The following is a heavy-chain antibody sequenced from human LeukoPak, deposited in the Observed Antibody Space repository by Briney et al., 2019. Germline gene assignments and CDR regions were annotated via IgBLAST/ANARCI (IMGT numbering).Heavy chain of an antibody. CDR2: VDPENGET. CDR3: ARESYYLETTGSSIYYFDP. V-gene: IGHV1-69-2*01. CDR1: VDTFTDYY. D-gene: IGHD1-26*01. J-gene: IGHJ4*02. Sequence: ASVKVSCKSSVDTFTDYYMHWVQQAPGKGLEWMGRVDPENGETLFAEKFQGRVTITADTSIDTTYMDLSSLRFEDTAVYYCARESYYLETTGSSIYYFDPWGQGTLVSVSS.